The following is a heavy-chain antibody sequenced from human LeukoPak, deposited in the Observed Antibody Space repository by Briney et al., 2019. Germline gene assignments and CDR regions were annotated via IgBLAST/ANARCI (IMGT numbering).Heavy chain of an antibody. CDR3: ARIAVAEDYYFDY. CDR1: GGSIRSSYYY. Sequence: PSETLSLTCTVSGGSIRSSYYYWGWIRQPPGKGLEWIGSIYDSGSTYYNPSLKSRVTISVDTSKNQFSLNLRSVTAADTAVYYCARIAVAEDYYFDYWGQGTLVTVSS. D-gene: IGHD6-19*01. J-gene: IGHJ4*02. CDR2: IYDSGST. V-gene: IGHV4-39*01.